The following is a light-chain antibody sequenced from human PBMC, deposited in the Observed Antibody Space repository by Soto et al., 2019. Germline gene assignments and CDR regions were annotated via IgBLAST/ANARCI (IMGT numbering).Light chain of an antibody. J-gene: IGKJ1*01. V-gene: IGKV3-20*01. CDR2: GAS. Sequence: EIVLTQSPGTLSLSPGEIATLSCRASQSVSSTYLAWYQQKPGQAPRLLIYGASNRATGIPDRFSGSGSGTDFTLTISRLEPEYFAVYYCQQYGGSRWTFGQGTGVDI. CDR1: QSVSSTY. CDR3: QQYGGSRWT.